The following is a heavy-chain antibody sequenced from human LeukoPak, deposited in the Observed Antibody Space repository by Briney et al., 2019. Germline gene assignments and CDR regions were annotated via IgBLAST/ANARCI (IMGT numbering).Heavy chain of an antibody. D-gene: IGHD1-26*01. J-gene: IGHJ4*02. Sequence: GRSLTLSCAASGFSYSSYGRHWVRQAPGKGLEWVAVISYDGINKYYADSVKGRFTISRDNSKNTLYLQMNSLRAEDTAVYYCAKDNSGSSSGAYYFDSWGQGTLDSVSS. CDR1: GFSYSSYG. CDR3: AKDNSGSSSGAYYFDS. V-gene: IGHV3-30*18. CDR2: ISYDGINK.